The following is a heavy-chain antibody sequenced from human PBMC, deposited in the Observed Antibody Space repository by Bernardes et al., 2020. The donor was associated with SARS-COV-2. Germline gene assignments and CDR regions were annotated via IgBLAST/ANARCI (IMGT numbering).Heavy chain of an antibody. CDR3: AREERFLEWLLSLVPHYYGMDV. CDR1: GFTFSSYW. CDR2: IKQDGSEK. D-gene: IGHD3-3*01. J-gene: IGHJ6*02. Sequence: GGSLRLSCAASGFTFSSYWMSWVRQAPGKGLEWVANIKQDGSEKYYVDSVKGRFTISRDNAKNSLYLQMNSLRAEDTAVYYCAREERFLEWLLSLVPHYYGMDVWGQGTTVTVSS. V-gene: IGHV3-7*03.